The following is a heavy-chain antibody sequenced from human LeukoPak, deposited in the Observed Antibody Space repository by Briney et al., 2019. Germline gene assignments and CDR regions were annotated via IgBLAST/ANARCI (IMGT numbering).Heavy chain of an antibody. V-gene: IGHV1-69*06. D-gene: IGHD3-3*01. J-gene: IGHJ4*02. CDR1: GGTFSSYA. CDR2: IIPIFGTA. CDR3: ATYRYYDFWSGPPPIDY. Sequence: ASVKVSCKASGGTFSSYAISWVRQAPGQGLEWMGGIIPIFGTANYAQKFQGRVTMTEDTSTDTAYMELSSLRSEDTAVYYCATYRYYDFWSGPPPIDYWGQGTLVTVSS.